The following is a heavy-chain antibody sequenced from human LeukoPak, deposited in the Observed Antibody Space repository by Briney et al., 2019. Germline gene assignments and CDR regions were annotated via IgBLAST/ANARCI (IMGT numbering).Heavy chain of an antibody. CDR2: ISYDGSNK. D-gene: IGHD6-25*01. CDR1: GFTFSSYA. Sequence: GGSLRLSCAASGFTFSSYAMHWVRQAPGKGLEWVAVISYDGSNKYYADSVKGRFTISRDNSKNTLYLQMNSLRTEDTAVYYCATNFYNSADYWGQGTLVTVSS. CDR3: ATNFYNSADY. V-gene: IGHV3-30-3*01. J-gene: IGHJ4*02.